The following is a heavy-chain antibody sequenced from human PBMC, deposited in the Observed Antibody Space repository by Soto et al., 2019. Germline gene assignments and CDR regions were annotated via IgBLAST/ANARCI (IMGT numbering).Heavy chain of an antibody. CDR1: GFTFSSYA. V-gene: IGHV3-30-3*01. CDR2: IPYDGSNK. D-gene: IGHD1-7*01. CDR3: ARKGVGCDWNYGEVCYFDY. Sequence: QVQLVESGGGVVQPGRSLRLSCAASGFTFSSYAMHWVRQAPGKGLEWVAVIPYDGSNKYYADSVKGRFTISRDNSKNTLYLQMNSLRAEDTAVYYCARKGVGCDWNYGEVCYFDYWGQGTLVTVSS. J-gene: IGHJ4*02.